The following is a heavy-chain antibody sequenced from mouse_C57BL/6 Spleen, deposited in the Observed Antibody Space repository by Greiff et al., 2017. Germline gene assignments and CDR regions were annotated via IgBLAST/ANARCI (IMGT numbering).Heavy chain of an antibody. J-gene: IGHJ4*01. CDR1: GYAFSSSW. CDR2: IYPGDGDT. CDR3: ARRNYYGSSLYAMDY. V-gene: IGHV1-82*01. D-gene: IGHD1-1*01. Sequence: QVQLQQSGPELVKPGASVKISCKASGYAFSSSWMNWVKQRPGKGLEWIGRIYPGDGDTNYNGKFKGKATLTADKSSSTAYMQLSSLTSEDSAVYFCARRNYYGSSLYAMDYWGQGTSVTVSS.